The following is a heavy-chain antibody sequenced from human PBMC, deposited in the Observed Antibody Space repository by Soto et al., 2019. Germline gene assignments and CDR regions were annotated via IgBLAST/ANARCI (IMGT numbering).Heavy chain of an antibody. J-gene: IGHJ6*02. Sequence: NPSETLSLTCAVSGYSISSGYYWGWIRQPPGKGLEWIGSIYHSGSTYYNPSLKSRVTISVDTSKNQFSLKLNSVTAADTAVYYCARDGGIFGVDYGMDVWGQGTTVTVSS. CDR2: IYHSGST. CDR1: GYSISSGYY. V-gene: IGHV4-38-2*02. D-gene: IGHD3-3*01. CDR3: ARDGGIFGVDYGMDV.